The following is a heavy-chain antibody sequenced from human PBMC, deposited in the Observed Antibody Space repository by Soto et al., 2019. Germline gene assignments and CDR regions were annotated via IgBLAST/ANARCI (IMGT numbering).Heavy chain of an antibody. Sequence: GGSLRLSCAASGFTLSDYYMSWIRQAPGKGLEWISYISSSGRTIYYADSAKGRFTISRDNAKNSLYLQMNSLRAEDTAVYYCARVLLWFGQPYFYYWGQGTLVTVSS. J-gene: IGHJ4*02. CDR3: ARVLLWFGQPYFYY. D-gene: IGHD3-10*01. V-gene: IGHV3-11*04. CDR2: ISSSGRTI. CDR1: GFTLSDYY.